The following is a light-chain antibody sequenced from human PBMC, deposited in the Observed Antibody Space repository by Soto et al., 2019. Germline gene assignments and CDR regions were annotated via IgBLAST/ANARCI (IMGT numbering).Light chain of an antibody. CDR2: EVN. V-gene: IGLV2-23*02. J-gene: IGLJ1*01. CDR1: SSDFGNYNL. CDR3: CSFTSSNTHV. Sequence: QSALTQPASVSGSPGQSITISCTGTSSDFGNYNLVSWYQQHPGKVPKLILFEVNKRPSGVSGRFSGSKSGNTASLTISRLQAEDEAAYYCCSFTSSNTHVFGTGTKLTVL.